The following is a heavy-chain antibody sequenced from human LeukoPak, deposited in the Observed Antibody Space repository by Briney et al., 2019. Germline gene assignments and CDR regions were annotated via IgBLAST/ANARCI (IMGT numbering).Heavy chain of an antibody. J-gene: IGHJ1*01. Sequence: GGSLRLSCAASGFTFNDYAMHWVHQAPGKGLEWVSLISWDSGNTYYADSVKGRFTISRDNSKNSLSLQMNSLRAEDTALYYCAKGPGAAVGKRYIQHWGQGTLVTVSS. V-gene: IGHV3-43D*03. CDR2: ISWDSGNT. CDR1: GFTFNDYA. CDR3: AKGPGAAVGKRYIQH. D-gene: IGHD6-13*01.